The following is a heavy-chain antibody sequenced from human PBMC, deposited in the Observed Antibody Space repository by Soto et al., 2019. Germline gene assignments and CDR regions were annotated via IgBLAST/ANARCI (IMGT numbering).Heavy chain of an antibody. CDR1: GYTFTTYW. CDR2: VYPGDSET. Sequence: GESLKISCKTSGYTFTTYWIAWVRQVPGKGLEWMGIVYPGDSETRYNPSFQGQVTISADKSVSTAYLQWSRLKASDTATYYCARSREGGYGGYDAPLDYWGQGTPVTVSS. CDR3: ARSREGGYGGYDAPLDY. J-gene: IGHJ4*02. V-gene: IGHV5-51*01. D-gene: IGHD5-12*01.